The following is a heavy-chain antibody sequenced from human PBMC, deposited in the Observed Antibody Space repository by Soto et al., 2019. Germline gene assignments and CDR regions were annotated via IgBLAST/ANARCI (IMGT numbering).Heavy chain of an antibody. CDR2: IKQDGSEK. D-gene: IGHD2-8*01. CDR1: GFTFSSYW. Sequence: GGSLRLSCAASGFTFSSYWMSWVRQAPGKGLEWVANIKQDGSEKYYVDSVKGRFTISRDNAKNSLYLQMNSLRAEDTAVYYCARVRMHCTNGVCYLVKRGYFDYWGQGTLVTVSS. CDR3: ARVRMHCTNGVCYLVKRGYFDY. J-gene: IGHJ4*02. V-gene: IGHV3-7*01.